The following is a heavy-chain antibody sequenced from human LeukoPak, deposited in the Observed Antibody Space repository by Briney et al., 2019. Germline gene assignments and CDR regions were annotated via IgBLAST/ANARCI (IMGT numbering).Heavy chain of an antibody. J-gene: IGHJ4*02. Sequence: PGGSLRLSCAASGFTFSSYAMNWVRQAPGKGLEWVSAISGSGGSTYYADSVKGRFTISRDNSKNTLYLQMNSLRAEDTAVYYCASGPGGDYHIDYWGQGTLVTVSS. CDR2: ISGSGGST. CDR1: GFTFSSYA. D-gene: IGHD4-17*01. V-gene: IGHV3-23*01. CDR3: ASGPGGDYHIDY.